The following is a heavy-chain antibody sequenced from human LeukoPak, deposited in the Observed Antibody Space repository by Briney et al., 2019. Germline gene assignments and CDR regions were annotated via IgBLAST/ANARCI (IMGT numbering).Heavy chain of an antibody. D-gene: IGHD6-19*01. CDR2: IYPGDSDI. Sequence: GESLKISCKGSGYSFTTYWIGRVRQMPGKGLEWMGIIYPGDSDIRYSPSFQGQVTISADKSISTAYLQWSSLKASDTAMYYCARRIAVAGPGYYFDYWGQGTLVTVSS. CDR3: ARRIAVAGPGYYFDY. J-gene: IGHJ4*02. V-gene: IGHV5-51*01. CDR1: GYSFTTYW.